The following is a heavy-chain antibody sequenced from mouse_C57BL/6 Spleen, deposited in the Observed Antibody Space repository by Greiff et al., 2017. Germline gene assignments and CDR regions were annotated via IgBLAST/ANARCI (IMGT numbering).Heavy chain of an antibody. CDR3: ASVYGNYGYYFDY. J-gene: IGHJ2*01. CDR2: ISDGGSYT. V-gene: IGHV5-4*03. D-gene: IGHD2-1*01. Sequence: EVKVEESGGGLVKPGGSLKLSCAASGFTFSSYAMSWVRQTPEKRLEWVATISDGGSYTYYPDNVKGRFTISRDNAKNNLYLQMSHLKSEDTAMYYCASVYGNYGYYFDYWGQGTTLTVSS. CDR1: GFTFSSYA.